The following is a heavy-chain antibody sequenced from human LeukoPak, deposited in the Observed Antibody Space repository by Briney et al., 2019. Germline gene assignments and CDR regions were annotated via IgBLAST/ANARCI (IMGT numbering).Heavy chain of an antibody. V-gene: IGHV3-21*01. CDR3: ARDVLRYGFDY. D-gene: IGHD5-18*01. J-gene: IGHJ4*02. Sequence: GGSLRLSCAASGFTFSSYSFNWVRQAPGKGLEWVSSISSGSSYIYYADSVKGRFTISRDNAKNSLYLQMNSLRAEDTAVYYCARDVLRYGFDYWGQGTLVTVSS. CDR1: GFTFSSYS. CDR2: ISSGSSYI.